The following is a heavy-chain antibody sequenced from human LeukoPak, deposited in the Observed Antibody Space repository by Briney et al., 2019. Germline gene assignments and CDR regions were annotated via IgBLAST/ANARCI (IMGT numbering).Heavy chain of an antibody. CDR3: AKLAEQYSSSWGNYYYYYYYMDV. V-gene: IGHV1-18*01. J-gene: IGHJ6*03. Sequence: ASVKVSCKASGGTFSSYAINWVRQAPGQGLEWMGWISAYNGNTNYAQKLQGRVTMTTDTSMSTAYMELRSLRSDDTAVYYCAKLAEQYSSSWGNYYYYYYYMDVWGKGTTVTVSS. D-gene: IGHD6-13*01. CDR2: ISAYNGNT. CDR1: GGTFSSYA.